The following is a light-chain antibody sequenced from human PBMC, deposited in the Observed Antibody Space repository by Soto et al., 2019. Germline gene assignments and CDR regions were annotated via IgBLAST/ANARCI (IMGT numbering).Light chain of an antibody. CDR2: GAS. CDR3: QHYKNYPWT. J-gene: IGKJ1*01. Sequence: ALRMTQSPSSLSASAGDRVAIACRASQDVGRYLAWYQQKPGQAPKLLIYGASTLQSGVPSRFSGGGSGTDFTLTISCLQSEDCATYYCQHYKNYPWTFGQGTKVEIK. CDR1: QDVGRY. V-gene: IGKV1-8*01.